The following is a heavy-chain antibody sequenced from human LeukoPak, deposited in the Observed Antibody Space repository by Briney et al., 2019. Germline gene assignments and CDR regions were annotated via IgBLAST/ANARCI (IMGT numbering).Heavy chain of an antibody. CDR3: ARGRPSRTYYYYMDV. CDR1: GYTFTSYY. Sequence: GASVKVSCKASGYTFTSYYMHWVRQAPGQGLEWMGIINPSGGSTSYAQKFQGRVTITRNTSISTAYMELSSLRSEDTAVYYCARGRPSRTYYYYMDVWGKGTTVTVSS. J-gene: IGHJ6*03. V-gene: IGHV1-46*01. CDR2: INPSGGST.